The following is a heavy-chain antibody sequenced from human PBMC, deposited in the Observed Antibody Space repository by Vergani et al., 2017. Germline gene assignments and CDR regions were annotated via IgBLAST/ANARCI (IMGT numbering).Heavy chain of an antibody. CDR3: AGLPAYYYFDY. V-gene: IGHV4-34*01. Sequence: QVQLPQWGAGLLKPSETLSLPCAVYGGSFSGYYWSWIRQPPGKGLEWIGEINHSGSTNYNPSLKSRVTISVDTSKNQFSLKLSSVTAADTAVYYCAGLPAYYYFDYWGQGTLVTVSS. CDR2: INHSGST. J-gene: IGHJ4*02. D-gene: IGHD1-26*01. CDR1: GGSFSGYY.